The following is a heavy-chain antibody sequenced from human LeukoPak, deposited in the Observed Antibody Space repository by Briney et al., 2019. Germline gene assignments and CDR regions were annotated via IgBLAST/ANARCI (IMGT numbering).Heavy chain of an antibody. CDR2: INPSGGGT. J-gene: IGHJ3*02. V-gene: IGHV1-46*01. Sequence: ASVKVSCKASGYSFTRYYILWVRQAPGQGLEWMAIINPSGGGTSYAQKFQGRVTLTRDTSTSTVYMELSSLRSEDTAVYYCVGMWEPESGGRAFDIWGQGTMVTVST. D-gene: IGHD1-14*01. CDR1: GYSFTRYY. CDR3: VGMWEPESGGRAFDI.